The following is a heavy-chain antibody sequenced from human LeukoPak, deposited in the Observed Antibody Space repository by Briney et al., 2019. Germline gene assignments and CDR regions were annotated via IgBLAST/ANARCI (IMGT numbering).Heavy chain of an antibody. CDR2: ISSGGTI. J-gene: IGHJ4*02. V-gene: IGHV3-48*03. CDR1: GFTFSIYE. D-gene: IGHD5-24*01. Sequence: GGSLRLSCAASGFTFSIYEMNWVRQAPGKGLEWISYISSGGTIYYAESVKGRFTISRDNAKNSLYLQMNSLKAEDTAIYYCTRAEMATTYYFDSWGQGTLVTVSS. CDR3: TRAEMATTYYFDS.